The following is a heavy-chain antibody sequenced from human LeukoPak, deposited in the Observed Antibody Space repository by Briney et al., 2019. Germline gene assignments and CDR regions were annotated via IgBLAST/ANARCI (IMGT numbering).Heavy chain of an antibody. CDR1: GGSPTTHY. CDR2: VSKTGDT. J-gene: IGHJ4*02. V-gene: IGHV4-59*08. Sequence: SETLSLTCTVSGGSPTTHYWAWLRQPPGKGLEWIGFVSKTGDTNSNPTLKSRVTISVDTSKNTFSLQLSSLTAADTAVYFCARRGAPSKLYYLDSWGQGTLVTVSS. D-gene: IGHD1-26*01. CDR3: ARRGAPSKLYYLDS.